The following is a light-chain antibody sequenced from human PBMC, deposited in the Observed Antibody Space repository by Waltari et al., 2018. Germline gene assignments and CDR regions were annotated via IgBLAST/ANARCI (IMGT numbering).Light chain of an antibody. Sequence: QSALTQPASVSGSPGQSIPISCTGTSRDVGGYNLVSWYQQPPGKAPKRMIYEGSKRPSGVSNRFSGSKSGNTASLTISGLQAEDEAAYYCCSYAGSSTWVFGGGTKLTVL. CDR1: SRDVGGYNL. V-gene: IGLV2-23*01. CDR3: CSYAGSSTWV. CDR2: EGS. J-gene: IGLJ3*02.